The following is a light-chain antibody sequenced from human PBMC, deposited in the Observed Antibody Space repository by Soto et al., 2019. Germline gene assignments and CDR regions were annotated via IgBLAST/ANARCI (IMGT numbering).Light chain of an antibody. CDR3: QQYNSYPLT. V-gene: IGKV1-5*03. CDR2: KAS. J-gene: IGKJ4*01. CDR1: QSISSW. Sequence: DIQMTQSPSTLSASVGDRVTITCRASQSISSWLAWYQQKPGKAPNLLIYKASSLESGVPSRFSGSGSGTEFTLTIISLQHDDFATYYCQQYNSYPLTFGGGTKVEIK.